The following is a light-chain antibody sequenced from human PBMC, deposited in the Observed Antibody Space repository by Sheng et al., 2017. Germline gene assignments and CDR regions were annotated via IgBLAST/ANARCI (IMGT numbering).Light chain of an antibody. Sequence: QSALTQPASVSGSPGQSITISCTGTSSDIGSYNFVSWYQHHQAKPPKSLIYEISQRPSGVSDRFSGSRSGNTASLTISGLQAEDGADYYCCAYTDRGTLIFGGGTKLTVL. CDR3: CAYTDRGTLI. J-gene: IGLJ2*01. V-gene: IGLV2-23*02. CDR2: EIS. CDR1: SSDIGSYNF.